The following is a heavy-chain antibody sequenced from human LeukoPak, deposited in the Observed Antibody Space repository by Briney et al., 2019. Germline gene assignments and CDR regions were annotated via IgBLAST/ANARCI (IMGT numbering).Heavy chain of an antibody. V-gene: IGHV4-59*01. CDR2: IHYSGTT. J-gene: IGHJ4*02. D-gene: IGHD4-17*01. Sequence: PSETLSLTCTVSGASISNYYWSWIRQHPRKGLEWIGYIHYSGTTNYNPSLKSRVTISLDTSKNQFSLKLSSVTAADTAVYYCARMEQDNGDYYFDYWGQGTLVTVSS. CDR1: GASISNYY. CDR3: ARMEQDNGDYYFDY.